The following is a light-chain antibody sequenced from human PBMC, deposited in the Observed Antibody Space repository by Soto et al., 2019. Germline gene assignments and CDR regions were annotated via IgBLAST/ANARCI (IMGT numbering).Light chain of an antibody. CDR2: DVN. V-gene: IGLV2-14*01. Sequence: QSALTQPASGSGCPGQSITISCTGTSSDIGSYNYVSWYQQHPGKAPKLMIYDVNNRPSGVSNRFSGSKSGNTASLTISGLQPEYEADYYCSSFTSSSTLLFGGGTKLTVL. CDR3: SSFTSSSTLL. J-gene: IGLJ2*01. CDR1: SSDIGSYNY.